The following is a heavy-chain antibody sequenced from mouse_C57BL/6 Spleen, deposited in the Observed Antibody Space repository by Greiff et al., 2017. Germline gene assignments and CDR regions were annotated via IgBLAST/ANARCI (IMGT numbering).Heavy chain of an antibody. Sequence: VMLVESGPGLVQPSQSLSITCTVSGFSLTSYGVHWVRQSPGKGLEWLGVIWRGGSTDYNAAFMSRLSITKDNSKSQVFFKMNSLQADDTAIYYCAKNSDYGSSPLYFDYWGQGTTLTVSS. CDR2: IWRGGST. V-gene: IGHV2-5*01. J-gene: IGHJ2*01. CDR1: GFSLTSYG. D-gene: IGHD1-1*01. CDR3: AKNSDYGSSPLYFDY.